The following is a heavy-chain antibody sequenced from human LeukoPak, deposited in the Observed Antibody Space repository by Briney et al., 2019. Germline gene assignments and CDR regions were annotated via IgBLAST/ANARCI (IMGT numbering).Heavy chain of an antibody. Sequence: SQTLSLTCAISGDSVSSNSAAWNWIRQSPSRVLEWLGRTYYRSKWYNDYAVSVKCRITINPDTSKNQFSLQLNSVTPEDTAVYYCARDKGSSGWYYYYYYMDVWGKGTTVTVSS. CDR1: GDSVSSNSAA. CDR3: ARDKGSSGWYYYYYYMDV. D-gene: IGHD6-19*01. J-gene: IGHJ6*03. CDR2: TYYRSKWYN. V-gene: IGHV6-1*01.